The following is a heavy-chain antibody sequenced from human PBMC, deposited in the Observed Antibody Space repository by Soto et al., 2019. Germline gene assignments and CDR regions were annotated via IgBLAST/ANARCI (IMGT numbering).Heavy chain of an antibody. CDR2: IYSGGST. CDR3: ATSEPGIAYYAIDV. V-gene: IGHV4-39*01. CDR1: GGSINSGGYY. Sequence: SETLSLTCTVSGGSINSGGYYWVWIRQPPGKGLEWIGSIYSGGSTYYNPSLKSRVTISVDSSKNQFSLKLSSVTAADTAVYYSATSEPGIAYYAIDVWGQGTMVTVSS. J-gene: IGHJ6*02.